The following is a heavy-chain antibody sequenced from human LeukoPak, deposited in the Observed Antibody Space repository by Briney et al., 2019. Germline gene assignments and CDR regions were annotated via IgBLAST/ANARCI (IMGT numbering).Heavy chain of an antibody. J-gene: IGHJ5*02. CDR1: GGTFSGYA. D-gene: IGHD3-22*01. Sequence: SVRVSCKASGGTFSGYAISWVRQAPGQGLEWMGRIIPILGIANYAQKFQGRVTITADKSTSTAYMELSSLRSEDTAVYYCARDRGYLLYDSSGPNWFDPWGQGTLVTVSS. V-gene: IGHV1-69*04. CDR3: ARDRGYLLYDSSGPNWFDP. CDR2: IIPILGIA.